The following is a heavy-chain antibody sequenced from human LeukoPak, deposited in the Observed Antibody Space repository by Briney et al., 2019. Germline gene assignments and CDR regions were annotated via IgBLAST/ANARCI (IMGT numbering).Heavy chain of an antibody. Sequence: AGGSLRLSCAASGFTFSSYGMHWVRQAPGKGLEWVAVIWYDGSNKYYADSVRGRFTISRDNSKNTLYLQMNSLRAEDTAVYYCARDVSGMDVWGKGTTVTVSS. CDR1: GFTFSSYG. CDR3: ARDVSGMDV. D-gene: IGHD5/OR15-5a*01. V-gene: IGHV3-33*01. CDR2: IWYDGSNK. J-gene: IGHJ6*04.